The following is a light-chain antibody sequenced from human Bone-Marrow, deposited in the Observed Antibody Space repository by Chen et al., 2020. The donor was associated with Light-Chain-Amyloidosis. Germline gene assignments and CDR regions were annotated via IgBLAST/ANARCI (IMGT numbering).Light chain of an antibody. J-gene: IGKJ4*01. CDR2: GSS. CDR1: QTISSNY. V-gene: IGKV3-20*01. Sequence: EIVLTQSPGTLSFPPGEGANLSCTASQTISSNYLTWYQQKFGQAPRLLIYGSSSRATGIPDRFTGSGSGTDFTLTINRLEPEDFAMYYCQQYGTSPLTFGGGTKVEIK. CDR3: QQYGTSPLT.